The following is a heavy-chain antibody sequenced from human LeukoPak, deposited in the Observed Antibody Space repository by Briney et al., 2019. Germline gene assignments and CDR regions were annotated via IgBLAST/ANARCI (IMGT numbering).Heavy chain of an antibody. CDR3: ARTYCTNGVCYWYYFDY. V-gene: IGHV3-21*01. D-gene: IGHD2-8*01. Sequence: GGSLRLSCAASGFTFSSYSMNWVRRAPGKGLEWVSSISSSSSYIYYADSVKGRFTISRDNAKNSLYLQMNSLRAKDTAVYYCARTYCTNGVCYWYYFDYWGQGTLVTVSS. CDR2: ISSSSSYI. J-gene: IGHJ4*02. CDR1: GFTFSSYS.